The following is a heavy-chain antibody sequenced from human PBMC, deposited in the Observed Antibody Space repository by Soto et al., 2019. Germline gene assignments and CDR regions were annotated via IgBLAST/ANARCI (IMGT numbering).Heavy chain of an antibody. CDR3: ARAVGDPLYYLDY. J-gene: IGHJ4*02. CDR1: SDSISSYY. CDR2: TDYSGNT. Sequence: QVQLQESGPGLVRPSETLSLTCTVSSDSISSYYWIWIRQSPGKGLEWIGYTDYSGNTNYNPSLKIRVTISGDTSKNQFSLRLSSVTAADTAVYYCARAVGDPLYYLDYWGQGTLVTVSS. V-gene: IGHV4-59*08. D-gene: IGHD6-19*01.